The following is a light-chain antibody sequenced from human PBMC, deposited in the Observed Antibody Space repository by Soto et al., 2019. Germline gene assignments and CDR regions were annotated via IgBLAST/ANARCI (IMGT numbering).Light chain of an antibody. CDR3: QQYDNLLT. CDR2: DES. CDR1: QDISNY. J-gene: IGKJ4*01. Sequence: DIQMTQSPSSLSASVGDRVTITCQASQDISNYLNWYQQKPGKDPNLLIYDESNWETGVPSRFSGSGAGTDFTFTISSLQPEDIATYYCQQYDNLLTCGGGTKVDI. V-gene: IGKV1-33*01.